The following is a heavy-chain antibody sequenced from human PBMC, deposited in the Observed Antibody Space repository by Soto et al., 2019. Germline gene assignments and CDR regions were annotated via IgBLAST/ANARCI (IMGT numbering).Heavy chain of an antibody. CDR1: GYTFTSYD. D-gene: IGHD1-7*01. J-gene: IGHJ4*02. CDR2: MNPNSGNT. CDR3: ARGGLPGTGFDY. Sequence: QVQLVQSGTEVKKPGASVKVSCKASGYTFTSYDINWVRQATGQGLEWMGWMNPNSGNTGYAQKFQGRVSMTRNTSRTTAYMELSSLRSEAPAVYYCARGGLPGTGFDYWGQGTLVTVSS. V-gene: IGHV1-8*01.